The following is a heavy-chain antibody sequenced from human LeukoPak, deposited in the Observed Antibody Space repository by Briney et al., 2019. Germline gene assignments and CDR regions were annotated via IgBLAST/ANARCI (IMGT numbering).Heavy chain of an antibody. J-gene: IGHJ4*02. Sequence: GGSLRLSCAASGFTFSSYSMNWVRQAPGKGLEWVSYISSSVSTIYYADSVKGRFTISRDDAKNSLYLQMNSLRVEDTAIYYCVKVAKYYYGSETYYFFEHWGQGTPVTASS. D-gene: IGHD3-10*01. CDR1: GFTFSSYS. V-gene: IGHV3-48*01. CDR2: ISSSVSTI. CDR3: VKVAKYYYGSETYYFFEH.